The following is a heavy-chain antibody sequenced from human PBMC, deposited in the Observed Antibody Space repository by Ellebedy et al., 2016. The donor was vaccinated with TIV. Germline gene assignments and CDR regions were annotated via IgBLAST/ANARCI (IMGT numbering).Heavy chain of an antibody. V-gene: IGHV3-74*01. CDR2: INADGSST. Sequence: GGSLRLSCADSGFTFSTYWMHWVRQAPGKGLVWVSRINADGSSTIYAASVEGRFTISRDNAKSTLYLQMNSLRAEDTAVYYCARGRGVAASGSVWFDTWGQGTLVTVSS. D-gene: IGHD6-13*01. CDR3: ARGRGVAASGSVWFDT. CDR1: GFTFSTYW. J-gene: IGHJ5*02.